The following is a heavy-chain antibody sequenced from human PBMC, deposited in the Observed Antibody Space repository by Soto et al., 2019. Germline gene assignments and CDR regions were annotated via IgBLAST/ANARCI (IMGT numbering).Heavy chain of an antibody. CDR2: ISQSGST. V-gene: IGHV4-4*02. J-gene: IGHJ4*02. CDR1: GDSISSSDW. D-gene: IGHD4-17*01. Sequence: QLQLQESGPGLVKPSGTLSLTCAVSGDSISSSDWWNWVRQPPGKGLEWIGEISQSGSTNCNPSLKSQVTISIDKSKKYCSLKLDSVTAADTAVYYCAREVNGVQAFDYWGQGTLVTVSS. CDR3: AREVNGVQAFDY.